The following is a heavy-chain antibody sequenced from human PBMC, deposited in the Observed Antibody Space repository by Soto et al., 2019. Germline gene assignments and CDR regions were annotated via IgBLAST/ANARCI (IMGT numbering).Heavy chain of an antibody. CDR2: IKQDGSEK. Sequence: PGGSLRLSCAASGFTFSSYWMSWVRQAPGKGLEWVANIKQDGSEKYYVDSVKGRFTISRDNAKNSLYLQMNSLRAEDTVVYYCSRAQESNLLWFGGHYGMDVWGQGTTVTVSS. V-gene: IGHV3-7*01. CDR3: SRAQESNLLWFGGHYGMDV. J-gene: IGHJ6*02. CDR1: GFTFSSYW. D-gene: IGHD3-10*01.